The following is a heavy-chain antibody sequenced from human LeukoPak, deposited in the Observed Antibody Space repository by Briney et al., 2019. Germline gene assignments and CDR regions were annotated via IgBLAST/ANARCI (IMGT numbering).Heavy chain of an antibody. J-gene: IGHJ4*02. D-gene: IGHD6-19*01. Sequence: GGSLRLSCAASGFTFSSYWMSWVRQAPGKGLEWVANIKEDGGEKYSVDSVKGRFTISRDNAMNSLYLEMNSLRAEDTALYYCARVRFGYSSGWCGDYWGQGTLVTVSS. V-gene: IGHV3-7*01. CDR1: GFTFSSYW. CDR3: ARVRFGYSSGWCGDY. CDR2: IKEDGGEK.